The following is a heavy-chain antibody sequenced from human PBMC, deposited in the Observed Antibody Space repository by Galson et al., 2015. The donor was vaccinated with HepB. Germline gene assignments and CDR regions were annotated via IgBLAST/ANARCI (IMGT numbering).Heavy chain of an antibody. CDR1: GFTFSSYV. CDR2: ISGSGGIK. J-gene: IGHJ6*02. CDR3: AKALVGVMVGGMDV. Sequence: SLRLSCAASGFTFSSYVMSWVRQAPGKGLEWVSGISGSGGIKYYADSVKGRFAISRDESKNTLYLQMDSLRVEDTAVYYCAKALVGVMVGGMDVWGQGTTVTVTS. D-gene: IGHD1-26*01. V-gene: IGHV3-23*01.